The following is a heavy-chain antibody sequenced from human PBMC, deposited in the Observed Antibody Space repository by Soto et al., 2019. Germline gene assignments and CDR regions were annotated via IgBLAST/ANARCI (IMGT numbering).Heavy chain of an antibody. J-gene: IGHJ4*02. CDR1: VFTLRSYG. V-gene: IGHV3-33*06. D-gene: IGHD6-25*01. CDR3: AKDRSGREIFDY. Sequence: VQLVESGGGLVQPWQSLRLSCVASVFTLRSYGMHWVRQAPGKGLEWVAAIGRAASNLDYADSVKGRFTISRDNTKNTLYLQMNSLRAEDTAVYYCAKDRSGREIFDYWGQGTLVTVST. CDR2: IGRAASNL.